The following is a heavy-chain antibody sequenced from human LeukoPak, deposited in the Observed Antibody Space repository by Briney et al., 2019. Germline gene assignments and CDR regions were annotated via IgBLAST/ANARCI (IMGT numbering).Heavy chain of an antibody. CDR3: ARYRRITMVRGVRPDAFDI. Sequence: PSETLSLTCAVSGYSISSGYYWGWIRQPPGKGLEWIGSIYHSGSTYYNPSLKSRVTISVDTSKNQFSLKLSSLTAADTAVYYCARYRRITMVRGVRPDAFDIWGQGTMVTVSS. CDR2: IYHSGST. V-gene: IGHV4-38-2*01. CDR1: GYSISSGYY. D-gene: IGHD3-10*01. J-gene: IGHJ3*02.